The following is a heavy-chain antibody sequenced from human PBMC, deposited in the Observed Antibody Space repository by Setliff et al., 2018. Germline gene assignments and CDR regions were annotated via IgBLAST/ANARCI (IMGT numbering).Heavy chain of an antibody. Sequence: WASVKVSCKSSGFTFTDYGITWVRQVPGQGLEWMGWINNYNFNTQHSQKFQGRVTVTTDTSTTTAYMELRSLRADDTAVYFCARLVRYCTRTSCQRTPGAEYWGQGTLVTVSS. CDR2: INNYNFNT. D-gene: IGHD2-2*01. J-gene: IGHJ4*02. CDR1: GFTFTDYG. CDR3: ARLVRYCTRTSCQRTPGAEY. V-gene: IGHV1-18*01.